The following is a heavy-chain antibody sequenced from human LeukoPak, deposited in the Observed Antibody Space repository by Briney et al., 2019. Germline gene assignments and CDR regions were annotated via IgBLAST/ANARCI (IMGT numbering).Heavy chain of an antibody. CDR3: ARGVGSPVN. CDR1: GGSFSGYC. Sequence: PSQSLSLACAVDGGSFSGYCWGWIRQPPGKGLEWIGENNHSGNTNYNPSLKGRVTISVDTSKNHFSLKLSSVTAADAAVYYCARGVGSPVNWGQGTLVTVSS. J-gene: IGHJ4*02. CDR2: NNHSGNT. V-gene: IGHV4-34*01. D-gene: IGHD4-17*01.